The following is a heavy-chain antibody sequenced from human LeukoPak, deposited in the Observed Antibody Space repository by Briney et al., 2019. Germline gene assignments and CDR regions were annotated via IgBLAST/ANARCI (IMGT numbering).Heavy chain of an antibody. Sequence: PGGSLGLSCAASEFTFRSYAMQWVRQAPGKGLEWFSGISGSGDSTFYADSVKGRFTISRDNSKNTLYLQMNSLRAEDTAVYYCAKYLSAKGPPYALEVWGQGTTVTVSS. J-gene: IGHJ6*02. V-gene: IGHV3-23*01. CDR2: ISGSGDST. CDR1: EFTFRSYA. CDR3: AKYLSAKGPPYALEV.